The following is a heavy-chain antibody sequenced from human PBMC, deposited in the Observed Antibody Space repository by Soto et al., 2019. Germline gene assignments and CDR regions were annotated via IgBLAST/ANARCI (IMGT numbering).Heavy chain of an antibody. Sequence: QVQLVQSGAEVKKPGSSVKVSCKASGGTFSSYAISWVRQAPGQGLEWMGGIIPIFGTANYAQKFQGRVTITADESTSTDYMELSSLRSEDTAVYYCARGVTAIRYYYYYVMDVWGQGTTVTVSS. CDR3: ARGVTAIRYYYYYVMDV. V-gene: IGHV1-69*12. D-gene: IGHD2-21*02. CDR2: IIPIFGTA. CDR1: GGTFSSYA. J-gene: IGHJ6*02.